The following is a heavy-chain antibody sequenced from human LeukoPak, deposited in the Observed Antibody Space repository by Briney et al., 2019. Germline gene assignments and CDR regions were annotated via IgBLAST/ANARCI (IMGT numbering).Heavy chain of an antibody. CDR3: ARSGYCSSTSCTDDYYCGMDV. Sequence: GGSLRLSCAASGFTFSSYSMNWVRQAPGKGLEWVSYISSSSSTIYYADSVKGRFTISRDNAKNSLYLQMNSLRAEDTAVYYCARSGYCSSTSCTDDYYCGMDVWGQGTTVTVSS. V-gene: IGHV3-48*01. D-gene: IGHD2-2*01. J-gene: IGHJ6*02. CDR2: ISSSSSTI. CDR1: GFTFSSYS.